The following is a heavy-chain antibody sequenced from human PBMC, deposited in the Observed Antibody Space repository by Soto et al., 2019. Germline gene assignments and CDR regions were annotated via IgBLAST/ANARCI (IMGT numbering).Heavy chain of an antibody. J-gene: IGHJ4*02. CDR2: MNPNSGNT. CDR3: AREIHLGELSYDY. CDR1: GYTFTSYD. Sequence: ASVKVSCKASGYTFTSYDINWVRQATGQVLEWMGWMNPNSGNTGYAQKFQGRVTMTRNTSISTAYMELSSLRSEDTAVYYCAREIHLGELSYDYWGQGTLVTVSS. D-gene: IGHD3-16*02. V-gene: IGHV1-8*01.